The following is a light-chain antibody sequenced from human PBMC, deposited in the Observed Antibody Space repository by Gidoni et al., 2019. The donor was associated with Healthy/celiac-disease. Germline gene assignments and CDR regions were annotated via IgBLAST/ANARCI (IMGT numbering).Light chain of an antibody. J-gene: IGKJ1*01. Sequence: EIVLTQSPGTLSLSPGERATLSCRASQSVSSSYLAWYQQKPGQAPRLLIYGASSRATGIPDRFSGSGSVTDFTLTISRLEPEDFAVYYCQQYGSSPPWTFGQGPRWKSN. CDR2: GAS. CDR1: QSVSSSY. V-gene: IGKV3-20*01. CDR3: QQYGSSPPWT.